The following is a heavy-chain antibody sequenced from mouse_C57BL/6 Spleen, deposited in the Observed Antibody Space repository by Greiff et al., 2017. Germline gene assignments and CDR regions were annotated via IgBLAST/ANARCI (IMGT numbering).Heavy chain of an antibody. Sequence: EVHLVESGPGMVKPSQSLSLTCTVTGYSITSGYDWHWIRHFPGNKLEWMGYISYSGSTNYNPSLKSRISITHDTSKNHFFLKLNSVTTEDTATYYCARNYYYYGNSAGYFDVWGTGTTVTVSS. V-gene: IGHV3-1*01. CDR2: ISYSGST. J-gene: IGHJ1*03. D-gene: IGHD2-1*01. CDR1: GYSITSGYD. CDR3: ARNYYYYGNSAGYFDV.